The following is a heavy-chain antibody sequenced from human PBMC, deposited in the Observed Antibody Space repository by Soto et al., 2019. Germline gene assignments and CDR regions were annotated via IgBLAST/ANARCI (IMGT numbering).Heavy chain of an antibody. CDR2: IKSKTDGGTT. J-gene: IGHJ4*02. Sequence: PGGSLRLSCAASGFTFSNAWMNWVRQAPGKGLEWVGRIKSKTDGGTTDYAAPVKGRFTISRDDSKNTLYLQMNSLKTEDTAVYYCTTPYYYDSSGYYYYFDYWGQGTLVTVSS. V-gene: IGHV3-15*07. D-gene: IGHD3-22*01. CDR3: TTPYYYDSSGYYYYFDY. CDR1: GFTFSNAW.